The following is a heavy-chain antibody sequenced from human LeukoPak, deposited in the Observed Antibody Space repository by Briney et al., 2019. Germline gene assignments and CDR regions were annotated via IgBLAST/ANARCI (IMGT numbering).Heavy chain of an antibody. CDR1: GGTFSSYA. D-gene: IGHD3-10*01. CDR2: IIPIFGTA. CDR3: ARGGWYYYGSGSYIKTYYFDY. J-gene: IGHJ4*02. Sequence: GASVKVSXKAYGGTFSSYAISWMRQAPGQGLEWMGGIIPIFGTANYAQKFQGRVTITTDEATRTAYMELSSLRSEDTAVYYCARGGWYYYGSGSYIKTYYFDYWGQGTLVTVSS. V-gene: IGHV1-69*05.